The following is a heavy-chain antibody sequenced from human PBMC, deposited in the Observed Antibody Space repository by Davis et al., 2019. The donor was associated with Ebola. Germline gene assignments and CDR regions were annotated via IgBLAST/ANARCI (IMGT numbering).Heavy chain of an antibody. CDR1: GYTFTSYG. CDR3: ASFPDDTRSFGMDV. Sequence: AASVKVSCKASGYTFTSYGISWVRQAPGQGLEWMGWISAYNGNTNYAQKLQGRVTMTTDTSTSTAYMELRSLRSEDTAVYYCASFPDDTRSFGMDVWGQGTTVTVSS. V-gene: IGHV1-18*01. CDR2: ISAYNGNT. D-gene: IGHD1-1*01. J-gene: IGHJ6*02.